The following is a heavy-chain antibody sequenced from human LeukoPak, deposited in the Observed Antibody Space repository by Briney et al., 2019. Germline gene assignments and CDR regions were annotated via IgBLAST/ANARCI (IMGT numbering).Heavy chain of an antibody. Sequence: GGSLRLSCAASGFTFSSYGMHWVRQAPGKGLKWVAFIRYDGSNKYYADSVKGRFTISRDNSKNTLYLQMNSLRAEDTAVYYCAKDHAKYYDFWSGYYGYWGQGTLVTVSS. V-gene: IGHV3-30*02. CDR2: IRYDGSNK. J-gene: IGHJ4*02. D-gene: IGHD3-3*01. CDR3: AKDHAKYYDFWSGYYGY. CDR1: GFTFSSYG.